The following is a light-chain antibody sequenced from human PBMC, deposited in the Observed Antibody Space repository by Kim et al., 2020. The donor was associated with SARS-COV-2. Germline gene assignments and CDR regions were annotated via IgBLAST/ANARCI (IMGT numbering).Light chain of an antibody. CDR3: QQYDDWPPWT. V-gene: IGKV3-15*01. CDR1: HSVSNN. CDR2: GAS. J-gene: IGKJ1*01. Sequence: SPGETATLSGRASHSVSNNVAWYQQKPGQAPRLLIYGASTRATDVPARFSGSGSGTDFTLTISSLQSEDLAVYHCQQYDDWPPWTFGQGTKVDIK.